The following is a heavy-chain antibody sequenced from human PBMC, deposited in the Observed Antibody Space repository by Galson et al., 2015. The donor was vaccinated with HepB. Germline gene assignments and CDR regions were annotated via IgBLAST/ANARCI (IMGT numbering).Heavy chain of an antibody. J-gene: IGHJ6*02. CDR1: GFTFSSYA. CDR2: ISGSGGST. CDR3: AKAVAEGPQGDYYYGMDV. Sequence: SLRLSCAASGFTFSSYAMSWVRQAPGKGLEWVSAISGSGGSTYYADSVKGRFTISRDNSKNTLYLQMNSLRAEDTAVYYCAKAVAEGPQGDYYYGMDVWGQGTTVTVSS. V-gene: IGHV3-23*01.